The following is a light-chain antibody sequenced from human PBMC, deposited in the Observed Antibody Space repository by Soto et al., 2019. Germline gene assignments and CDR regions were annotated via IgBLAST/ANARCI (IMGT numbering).Light chain of an antibody. V-gene: IGKV4-1*01. CDR1: ENGLYSSNHKNY. Sequence: IVMTQSPASLAVALGERATISCTYSENGLYSSNHKNYLAWYKQKPGQTPKMLIYWESTRESGVHDRFAGGGSGTYFPPSINSLPAEDVAFDYCQQYYSNPSFRGGTKVDIK. J-gene: IGKJ4*01. CDR2: WES. CDR3: QQYYSNPS.